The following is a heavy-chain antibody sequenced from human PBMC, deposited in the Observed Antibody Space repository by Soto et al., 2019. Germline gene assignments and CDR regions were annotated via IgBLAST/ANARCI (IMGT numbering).Heavy chain of an antibody. CDR3: ARDCAPFLEWLTSYYGMDV. V-gene: IGHV3-48*02. Sequence: GGSLRLSCTTSGFTFNTYGMHWVRQAPGKGLEWVSIICSSRSNKYYADSVKGRFTISRDNSKNTLYLQMNSLRDEDTAVYYCARDCAPFLEWLTSYYGMDVWGQGTTVTDSS. CDR2: ICSSRSNK. CDR1: GFTFNTYG. J-gene: IGHJ6*02. D-gene: IGHD3-3*02.